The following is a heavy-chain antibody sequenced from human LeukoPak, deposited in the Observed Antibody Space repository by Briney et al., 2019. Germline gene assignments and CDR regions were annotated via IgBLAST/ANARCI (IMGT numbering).Heavy chain of an antibody. J-gene: IGHJ4*02. D-gene: IGHD3-22*01. V-gene: IGHV3-23*01. Sequence: GGSLRLSCAASGFTFSTYAVNWVRQAPGKGLEWVSTISGSGDSTYYADSVKGRFTISRDNAKNSLYLQMNSLRAEDTALYHCARDRYDSSSDYWGQGTLVTVSS. CDR3: ARDRYDSSSDY. CDR2: ISGSGDST. CDR1: GFTFSTYA.